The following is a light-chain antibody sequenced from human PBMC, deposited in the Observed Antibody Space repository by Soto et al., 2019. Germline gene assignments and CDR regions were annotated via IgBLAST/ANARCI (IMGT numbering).Light chain of an antibody. V-gene: IGKV1-9*01. J-gene: IGKJ1*01. CDR3: QQLNSWT. CDR2: AAS. CDR1: HGISSY. Sequence: IHFTHSPSSLAASVGDRVSITCRASHGISSYLAWYQQKPGKAPKLLIYAASTLQSGVPSRFSGSGSGTDFTLTISSLQPDDFATYYCQQLNSWTFGQGTKVDIK.